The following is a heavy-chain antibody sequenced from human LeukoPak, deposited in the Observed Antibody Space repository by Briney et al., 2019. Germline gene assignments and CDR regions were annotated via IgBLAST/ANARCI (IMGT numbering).Heavy chain of an antibody. CDR1: GFTFSSYA. CDR2: ISSSGSTI. V-gene: IGHV3-48*04. D-gene: IGHD6-13*01. CDR3: ARDRDSSWYDY. J-gene: IGHJ4*02. Sequence: TGGSLRLSCAASGFTFSSYAMSWVRQAPGKGLEWVSYISSSGSTIYYADSVKGRFTISRDNAKNSLYLQMNSLRAEDTAVYYCARDRDSSWYDYWGQGTLVTVSS.